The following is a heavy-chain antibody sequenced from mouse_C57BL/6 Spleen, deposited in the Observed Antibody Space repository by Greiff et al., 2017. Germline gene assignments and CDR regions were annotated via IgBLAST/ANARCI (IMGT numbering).Heavy chain of an antibody. CDR2: INPSNGGT. Sequence: QVQLKQPGTELVKPGASVKLSCKASGYTFTSYWMHWVKQRPGQGLEWIGNINPSNGGTNYNEKFKSKATLTGDKSSSTAYMKLSSLTSEVSAVYDCARYDYLLLAMDDRGQGTSVTVSS. V-gene: IGHV1-53*01. CDR1: GYTFTSYW. D-gene: IGHD2-4*01. CDR3: ARYDYLLLAMDD. J-gene: IGHJ4*01.